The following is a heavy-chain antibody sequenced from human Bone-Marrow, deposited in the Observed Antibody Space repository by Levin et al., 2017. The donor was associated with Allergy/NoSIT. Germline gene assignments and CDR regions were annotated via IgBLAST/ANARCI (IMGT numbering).Heavy chain of an antibody. CDR1: GFTFSYYW. Sequence: GEFLKISCTASGFTFSYYWMNWVRQAPGKGLEWVANIKEDESQKKYADSVKGRFTISRDNAKNTVFLHMNSLRAEDTALYYCARVDYYGDVAGLWGQGTLVTVSS. CDR2: IKEDESQK. D-gene: IGHD3-10*01. V-gene: IGHV3-7*01. J-gene: IGHJ4*02. CDR3: ARVDYYGDVAGL.